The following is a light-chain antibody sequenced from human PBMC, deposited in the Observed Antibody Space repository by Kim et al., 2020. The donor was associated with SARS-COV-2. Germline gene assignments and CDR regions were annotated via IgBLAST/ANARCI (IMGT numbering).Light chain of an antibody. CDR1: QDIRND. CDR2: GAS. V-gene: IGKV1-17*01. CDR3: LQHSTYPIT. Sequence: SASVGDRVTITYRASQDIRNDLGWYQQKPGRAPKRLIYGASSLQSGVPSRFSGSGSGTEFTLTISSVQPEDFATYFCLQHSTYPITFGQGTRLEIK. J-gene: IGKJ5*01.